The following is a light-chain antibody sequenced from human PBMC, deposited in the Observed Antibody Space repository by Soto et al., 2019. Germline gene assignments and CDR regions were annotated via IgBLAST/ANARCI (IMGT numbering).Light chain of an antibody. Sequence: EIVLTQSPGTLSLSPGERASLSCRASSSVSPTRLAWYQQKPGQAPRLLIYGASNRATGIPDRFSGSGSGTDFTLTISRLEPEDFAVYYCQQYGSSGTFGQGTKVDIK. V-gene: IGKV3-20*01. J-gene: IGKJ1*01. CDR1: SSVSPTR. CDR3: QQYGSSGT. CDR2: GAS.